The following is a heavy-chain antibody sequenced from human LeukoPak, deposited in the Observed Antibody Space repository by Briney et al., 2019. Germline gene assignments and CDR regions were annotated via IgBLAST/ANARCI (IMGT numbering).Heavy chain of an antibody. CDR1: GFTFSSYS. Sequence: GGSLRLSCAASGFTFSSYSMSWVRQAPGKGLEWVSSISSSSSYIYYADSVKGRFTISRDNAKNSLYLQMNSLRAEDTAVYYCARDMVVNAIRTWYFDLWGRGTLVTVSS. J-gene: IGHJ2*01. CDR3: ARDMVVNAIRTWYFDL. D-gene: IGHD2-21*01. V-gene: IGHV3-21*01. CDR2: ISSSSSYI.